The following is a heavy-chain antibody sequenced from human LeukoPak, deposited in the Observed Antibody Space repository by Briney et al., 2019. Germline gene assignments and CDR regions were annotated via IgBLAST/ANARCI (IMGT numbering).Heavy chain of an antibody. CDR3: ARWATSFDL. CDR1: GFTVSNYG. J-gene: IGHJ4*02. V-gene: IGHV3-7*01. Sequence: GSLRLSCAASGFTVSNYGMGCVRQAPGKGLEWVANIKQDGSEKYYVDSVTGRFTISRDNAQNSLYLQMNSLRAEDTAVYYCARWATSFDLWGQGTLVTVSS. CDR2: IKQDGSEK.